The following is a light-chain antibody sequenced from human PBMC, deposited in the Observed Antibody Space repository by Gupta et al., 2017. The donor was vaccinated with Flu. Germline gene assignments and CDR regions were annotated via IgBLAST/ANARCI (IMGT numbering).Light chain of an antibody. CDR1: QSLLHRDGKTF. Sequence: IVMTQTPLSLSVTPGQPASISCRSSQSLLHRDGKTFLYWFLQKSGQPPQLLIYEVSNRFSGVPDRFSGIGSGTYFTLNISRVEAEDVGIYYCMQTTGLPGTFGRGTKVEIK. V-gene: IGKV2D-29*01. CDR3: MQTTGLPGT. CDR2: EVS. J-gene: IGKJ4*01.